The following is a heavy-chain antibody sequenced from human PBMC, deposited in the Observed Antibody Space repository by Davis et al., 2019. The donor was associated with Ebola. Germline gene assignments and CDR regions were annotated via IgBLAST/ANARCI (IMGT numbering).Heavy chain of an antibody. CDR1: GFTFSSYA. V-gene: IGHV3-30-3*01. J-gene: IGHJ4*02. CDR2: ISYDGSNK. CDR3: ARDGGFLAGDY. D-gene: IGHD3-3*01. Sequence: GESLKISCAASGFTFSSYAMHWVRQAPGKGLEWVAVISYDGSNKYYADSVKGRFTISRDNSKNTLYLQMNSLRAEDTAVYYCARDGGFLAGDYWGQGTLVTVSS.